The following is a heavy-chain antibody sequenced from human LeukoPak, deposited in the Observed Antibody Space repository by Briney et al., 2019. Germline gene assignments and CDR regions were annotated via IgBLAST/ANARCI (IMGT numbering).Heavy chain of an antibody. J-gene: IGHJ6*02. CDR3: ARRPYYYGMDV. CDR1: GYTFTSYD. V-gene: IGHV1-8*01. CDR2: MNPNSGNT. Sequence: GASVTVSCKASGYTFTSYDINWVRQAAGQGREWMGWMNPNSGNTGYAQKFQGRVTMTRNTSISTAYMELSSLRSEDTAVYYCARRPYYYGMDVWGQGTTVTVSS.